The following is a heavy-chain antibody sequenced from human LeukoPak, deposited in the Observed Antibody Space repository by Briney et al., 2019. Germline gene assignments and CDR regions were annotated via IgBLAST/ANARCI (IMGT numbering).Heavy chain of an antibody. CDR2: INPNSGGT. CDR3: ARDRGLAPNWFDP. J-gene: IGHJ5*02. Sequence: GASVKVSCKASGHTFTGYYMHWVRQAPGQGLEWMGWINPNSGGTNYAQKFQGRVTMTRDTSISTAYMELSRLRSDDTAVYYCARDRGLAPNWFDPWGQGTLVTVSS. CDR1: GHTFTGYY. D-gene: IGHD3-22*01. V-gene: IGHV1-2*02.